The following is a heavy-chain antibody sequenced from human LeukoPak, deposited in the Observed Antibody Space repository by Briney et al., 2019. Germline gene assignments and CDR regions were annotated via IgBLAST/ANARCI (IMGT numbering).Heavy chain of an antibody. Sequence: GGSLRLSCAASGFTFSSYAMHWVRQAPGKGLEYVSAFSSNGGSTYYVNSVKGRFTISRDNSKNKLYLQMGSLRAEDMAVYYCASGRSYTRFDYWGQGTLVTVSS. J-gene: IGHJ4*02. V-gene: IGHV3-64*01. D-gene: IGHD1-26*01. CDR3: ASGRSYTRFDY. CDR2: FSSNGGST. CDR1: GFTFSSYA.